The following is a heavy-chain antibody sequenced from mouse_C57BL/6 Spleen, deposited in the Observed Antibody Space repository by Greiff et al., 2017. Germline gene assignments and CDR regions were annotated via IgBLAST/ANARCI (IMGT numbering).Heavy chain of an antibody. D-gene: IGHD2-2*01. CDR3: AREGATMVTTGTFDY. J-gene: IGHJ2*01. V-gene: IGHV5-4*01. CDR2: ISAGGSYT. Sequence: EVLLVESGGGLVKPGGSLTLSCAASGFTFSSYAMSWVRQTPEQRLEWVATISAGGSYTYYPDNVKGRFTISRDNAKNNLYLQMSHLKSEDTAMYYCAREGATMVTTGTFDYWGQGTTLTVSS. CDR1: GFTFSSYA.